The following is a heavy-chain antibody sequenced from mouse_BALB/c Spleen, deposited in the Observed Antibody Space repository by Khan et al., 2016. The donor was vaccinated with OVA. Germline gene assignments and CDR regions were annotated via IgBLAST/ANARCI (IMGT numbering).Heavy chain of an antibody. J-gene: IGHJ3*01. Sequence: QVQLKQSGPGLVQPSQSLSITCTVSGFSLTTYGVHWVRQSPGKGLEWLGVIWRGGSTDYNAAFISRLSISKDSSKRQVFFKMNSLQVNDTAIDYCARNDEVDEGLAYWGQGTLVTVSA. V-gene: IGHV2-2*02. CDR3: ARNDEVDEGLAY. CDR2: IWRGGST. CDR1: GFSLTTYG.